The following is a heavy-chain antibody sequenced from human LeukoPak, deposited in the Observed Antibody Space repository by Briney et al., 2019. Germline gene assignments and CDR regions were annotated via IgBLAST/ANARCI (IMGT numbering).Heavy chain of an antibody. CDR3: ARPLTTSGWYFDL. CDR2: INPNSGGT. J-gene: IGHJ2*01. D-gene: IGHD1-14*01. Sequence: GASVKVSCKASGYTFTSYDINWVRQATGQGLEWMGWINPNSGGTNYAQKFQDRVTMTRDTSISTAYMELSSLKSDDTAVYYCARPLTTSGWYFDLWGRGTLVTVSS. V-gene: IGHV1-2*02. CDR1: GYTFTSYD.